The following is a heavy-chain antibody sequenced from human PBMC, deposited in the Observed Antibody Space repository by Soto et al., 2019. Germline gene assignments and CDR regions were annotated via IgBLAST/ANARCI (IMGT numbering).Heavy chain of an antibody. Sequence: EVQLLESGGGLAQPGGSLRLSCAASGFTFSNYAMTWVRQAPGKGLEWVSGISGTGGSTHYADSVKGRFTISRDNSKNTHYLKMNRMTAEDTAIYYWEKDLDGQGSSGIGVWGQGTTATVSS. CDR1: GFTFSNYA. V-gene: IGHV3-23*01. D-gene: IGHD3-10*01. J-gene: IGHJ6*02. CDR3: EKDLDGQGSSGIGV. CDR2: ISGTGGST.